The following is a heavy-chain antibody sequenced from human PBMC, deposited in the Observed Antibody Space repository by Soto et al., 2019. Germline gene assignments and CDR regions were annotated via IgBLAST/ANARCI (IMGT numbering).Heavy chain of an antibody. D-gene: IGHD3-22*01. CDR1: GGTFSSYA. Sequence: GASVKVSCKASGGTFSSYAISWVRQAPGQGLEWMGGIIPIFGTANYAQKFQGRVTITADESTSTAYMELSGLRSEDTAVYYCARGSLYYYDSSGYYRYYYGMDFWGQGTTVTVSS. CDR2: IIPIFGTA. CDR3: ARGSLYYYDSSGYYRYYYGMDF. J-gene: IGHJ6*02. V-gene: IGHV1-69*13.